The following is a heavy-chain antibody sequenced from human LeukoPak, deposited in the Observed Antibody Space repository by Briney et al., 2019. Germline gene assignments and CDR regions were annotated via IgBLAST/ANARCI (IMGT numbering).Heavy chain of an antibody. D-gene: IGHD6-13*01. Sequence: SQTLSLTCTVSGGSISSGGYYWSWIRQPPGKGLEWIGYIYHSGSTYYNPSLKSRVTISVDRSKNQFSLKLSSVTAADTAVYYCARPLKSSWYYYYYMDVWGKGTTVTVSS. J-gene: IGHJ6*03. V-gene: IGHV4-30-2*01. CDR1: GGSISSGGYY. CDR3: ARPLKSSWYYYYYMDV. CDR2: IYHSGST.